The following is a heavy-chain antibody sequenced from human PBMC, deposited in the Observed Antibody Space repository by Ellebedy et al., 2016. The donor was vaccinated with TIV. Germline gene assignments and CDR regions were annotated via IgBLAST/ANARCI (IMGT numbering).Heavy chain of an antibody. J-gene: IGHJ6*02. V-gene: IGHV4-59*01. Sequence: MPSETLSLTCGVSGGSISSYYWSWIRQPPGKGLEWIGYIYYSGSTHYNPSLKSRVTISVDTSKNQFSLKLSPVTAADTAVYYCARSTYSGYDPSYYYYGMDVWGQGTTVTVSS. CDR3: ARSTYSGYDPSYYYYGMDV. CDR1: GGSISSYY. CDR2: IYYSGST. D-gene: IGHD5-12*01.